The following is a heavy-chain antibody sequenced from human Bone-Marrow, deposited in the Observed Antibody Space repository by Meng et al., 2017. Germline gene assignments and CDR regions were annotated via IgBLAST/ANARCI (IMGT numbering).Heavy chain of an antibody. V-gene: IGHV4-59*01. Sequence: SETLSLTCTVSGGSISSYYWSWIRQPPGKGLEWIGYIYYSGSTNYNPSLKSRVTISVDTSKNQFSLKLSSVTAADTAVYYCARGSGELLRFLEWLLYPDAFDIWGQGTMVTVSS. J-gene: IGHJ3*02. D-gene: IGHD3-3*01. CDR3: ARGSGELLRFLEWLLYPDAFDI. CDR1: GGSISSYY. CDR2: IYYSGST.